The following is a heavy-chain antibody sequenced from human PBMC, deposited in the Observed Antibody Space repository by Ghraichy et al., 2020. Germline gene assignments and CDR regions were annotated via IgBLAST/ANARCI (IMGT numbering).Heavy chain of an antibody. CDR1: GFTFSSYA. CDR2: ISYDGSNK. CDR3: ARVMGYSGSYWGFDY. Sequence: GGSLRLSCAASGFTFSSYAMHWVRQGPGKGLEWVAVISYDGSNKYYADSVKGRFTISRDNSKNTLYLQMNSLRAEDTAVYYCARVMGYSGSYWGFDYWGQGTLVTVSS. D-gene: IGHD1-26*01. V-gene: IGHV3-30-3*01. J-gene: IGHJ4*02.